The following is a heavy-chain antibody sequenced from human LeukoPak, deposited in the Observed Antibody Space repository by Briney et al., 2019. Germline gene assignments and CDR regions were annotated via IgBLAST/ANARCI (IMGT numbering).Heavy chain of an antibody. CDR2: IKQDGSEK. CDR3: ARELLGHGYNSGDFDY. CDR1: GFTFSSYW. J-gene: IGHJ4*02. D-gene: IGHD5-24*01. V-gene: IGHV3-7*01. Sequence: PGGSLRLSCAASGFTFSSYWTNWVRQAPGKGLEWVANIKQDGSEKYYVGSVKGRFTISRDNAKNSLYLQMNSLRAEDTAMYYCARELLGHGYNSGDFDYWGQGTLVTVSS.